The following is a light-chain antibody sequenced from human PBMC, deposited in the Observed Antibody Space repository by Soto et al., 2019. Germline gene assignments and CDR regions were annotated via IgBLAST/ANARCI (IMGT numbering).Light chain of an antibody. J-gene: IGKJ2*01. CDR3: QQRSNWPYT. V-gene: IGKV3-11*01. CDR2: DAS. Sequence: EIVLTQSPATLSLSPGERATLSCRASQSVSSYLAWYQQKPGQAPRLLIYDASNRATGIPARFSGGGSGTDFHLTISSLEPEDFAVYYCQQRSNWPYTFGQGTKLEIK. CDR1: QSVSSY.